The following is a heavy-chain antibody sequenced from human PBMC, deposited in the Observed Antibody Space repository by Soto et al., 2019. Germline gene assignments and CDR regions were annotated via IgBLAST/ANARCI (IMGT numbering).Heavy chain of an antibody. V-gene: IGHV3-30-3*01. CDR3: ARDRRPATIFGVVITYYYYGMDV. CDR2: ISYDGSNK. D-gene: IGHD3-3*01. J-gene: IGHJ6*02. Sequence: QVQLVESGGGVVQPGRSLRLSCAASGFTFSSYAMHWVRQAPGKGLEWVAVISYDGSNKYYADSVKGRFTISRGNSKNTLYLQMNSLRAEDTAVYYCARDRRPATIFGVVITYYYYGMDVWGQGTTVTVSS. CDR1: GFTFSSYA.